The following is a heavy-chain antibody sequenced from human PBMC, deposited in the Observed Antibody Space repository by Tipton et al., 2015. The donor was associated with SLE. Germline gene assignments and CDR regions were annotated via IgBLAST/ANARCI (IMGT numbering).Heavy chain of an antibody. V-gene: IGHV4-34*01. Sequence: TLSLTCAVYGGSFSDYYWTWIRQPPGRGLEWVGEVTHDGSANYNPSLKSRVTISVDTSKNQFSLKLSSVTAADTAVYYCARGLTYSSSSYYYYYYMDVWGKGTTVTVSS. CDR3: ARGLTYSSSSYYYYYYMDV. CDR1: GGSFSDYY. J-gene: IGHJ6*03. D-gene: IGHD6-6*01. CDR2: VTHDGSA.